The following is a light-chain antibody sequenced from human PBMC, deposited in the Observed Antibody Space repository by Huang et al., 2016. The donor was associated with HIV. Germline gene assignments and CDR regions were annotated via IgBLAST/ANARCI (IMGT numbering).Light chain of an antibody. J-gene: IGKJ5*01. CDR3: QQYNNWPLT. Sequence: EIVMTQSPATLSVSPGERATLSCRASQSVSSNLARYQQKPGQAPRLLIYGASTRATGIPARFSGSGSGTEFTLTIRSLQSEDFAVYYCQQYNNWPLTFGQGTRLEIK. V-gene: IGKV3-15*01. CDR2: GAS. CDR1: QSVSSN.